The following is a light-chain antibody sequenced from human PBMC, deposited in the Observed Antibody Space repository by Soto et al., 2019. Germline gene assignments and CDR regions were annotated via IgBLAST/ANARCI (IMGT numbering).Light chain of an antibody. CDR3: SSYSSTITRV. CDR2: DVS. CDR1: SIDIGAYNY. J-gene: IGLJ1*01. Sequence: QSVLTQPDSVSGSPGQSIPIPFIGTSIDIGAYNYASWYQQHPGKAPKLIIYDVSNRPSGVSNRFSGSKSGYTASLTISGLQAEDEADYYCSSYSSTITRVFGTGTKATVL. V-gene: IGLV2-14*03.